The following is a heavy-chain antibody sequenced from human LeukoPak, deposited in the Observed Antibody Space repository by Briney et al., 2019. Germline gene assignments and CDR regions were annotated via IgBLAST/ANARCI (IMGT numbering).Heavy chain of an antibody. D-gene: IGHD5-24*01. CDR2: INHSGRT. Sequence: RPSETLSLTCGVYGGSFSGYYWSWIRQPPGKGLEWIGEINHSGRTNYNPSLKSRVTISVDTSKNQFFLKLRSVTAADTALNYCARDNAAERDGYNYGPSVLDYWGQGILVTVSS. CDR1: GGSFSGYY. J-gene: IGHJ4*02. CDR3: ARDNAAERDGYNYGPSVLDY. V-gene: IGHV4-34*01.